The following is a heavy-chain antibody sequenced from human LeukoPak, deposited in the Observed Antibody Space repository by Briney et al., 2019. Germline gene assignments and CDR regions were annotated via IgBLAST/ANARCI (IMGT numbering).Heavy chain of an antibody. CDR2: IIPIFGTA. D-gene: IGHD1-26*01. CDR1: GGTLSSYA. Sequence: SVKVSCKASGGTLSSYAISWVRQAPGQGLEWMGRIIPIFGTANYAQKFQGRVTITTDESTSTAYMELSSLRSEDTAVYYCARGNGGSYYFDYWGQGTLVTVSS. CDR3: ARGNGGSYYFDY. V-gene: IGHV1-69*05. J-gene: IGHJ4*02.